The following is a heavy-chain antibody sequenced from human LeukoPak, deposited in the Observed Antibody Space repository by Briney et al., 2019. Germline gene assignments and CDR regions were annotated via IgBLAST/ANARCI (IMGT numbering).Heavy chain of an antibody. Sequence: GGTLRLSCAASGFTFSSYEMNWVRQAPGKGLEWVSYISSSGSTIYYADSVKGRFTISRDNAKNSLYLQMNSLRAEDTAVYFCARAQLGYNWFDPWGQGTLVTVSS. J-gene: IGHJ5*02. V-gene: IGHV3-48*03. D-gene: IGHD1-1*01. CDR2: ISSSGSTI. CDR3: ARAQLGYNWFDP. CDR1: GFTFSSYE.